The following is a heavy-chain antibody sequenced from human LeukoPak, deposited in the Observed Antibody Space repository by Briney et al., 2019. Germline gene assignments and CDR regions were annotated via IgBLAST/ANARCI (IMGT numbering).Heavy chain of an antibody. CDR2: IIPILGIA. CDR1: GGTFSSYA. CDR3: AKEAVDYDILTGYYTTGYFDY. Sequence: ASVKVSCKASGGTFSSYAISWVRQAPGQGLEWMGRIIPILGIANYAQKFQGRVTITADKSTSTAYMELSSLRSEDTAVYYCAKEAVDYDILTGYYTTGYFDYWGQGTLVTVSS. J-gene: IGHJ4*02. D-gene: IGHD3-9*01. V-gene: IGHV1-69*04.